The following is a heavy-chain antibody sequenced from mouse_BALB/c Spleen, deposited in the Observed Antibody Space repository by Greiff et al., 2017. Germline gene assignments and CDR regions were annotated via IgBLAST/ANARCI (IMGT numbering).Heavy chain of an antibody. CDR2: IWGDGST. V-gene: IGHV2-6-7*01. J-gene: IGHJ1*01. Sequence: VQLVESGPGLVAPSQSLSITCTVSGFSLTGYGVNWVRQPPGKGLEWLGMIWGDGSTDYNSALKSRLSISKDNSKSQVFLKMNRLQTDDTARYYCARAYYGNSRDWYFDVWGAGTTVTVSS. CDR3: ARAYYGNSRDWYFDV. D-gene: IGHD2-10*01. CDR1: GFSLTGYG.